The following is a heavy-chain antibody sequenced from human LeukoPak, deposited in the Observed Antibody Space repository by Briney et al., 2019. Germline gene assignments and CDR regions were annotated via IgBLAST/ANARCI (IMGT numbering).Heavy chain of an antibody. CDR2: IYYSGST. D-gene: IGHD1-26*01. CDR3: ARAEWELPDYYYYMDV. J-gene: IGHJ6*03. CDR1: GGSISSYY. Sequence: SETLPLTCTVSGGSISSYYWSWIRQPPGKGLEWIGYIYYSGSTNYNPSLKSRVTISVDTSKNQFSLKLSSVTAADTAVYYCARAEWELPDYYYYMDVWGKGTTVTVSS. V-gene: IGHV4-59*01.